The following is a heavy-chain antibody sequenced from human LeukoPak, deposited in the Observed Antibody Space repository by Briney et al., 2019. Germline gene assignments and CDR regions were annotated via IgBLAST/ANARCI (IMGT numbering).Heavy chain of an antibody. Sequence: AISGSGGSTYYADSVKGRFTISRDNSKNTLYLQMNSLRAEDTAVYYCARDFFTPYYDSSGYYRGAHDYWGQGTLVTVSS. D-gene: IGHD3-22*01. CDR2: ISGSGGST. V-gene: IGHV3-23*01. CDR3: ARDFFTPYYDSSGYYRGAHDY. J-gene: IGHJ4*02.